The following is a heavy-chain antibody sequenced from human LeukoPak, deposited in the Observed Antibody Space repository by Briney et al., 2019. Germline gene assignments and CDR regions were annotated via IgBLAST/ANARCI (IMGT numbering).Heavy chain of an antibody. CDR3: ARDLERAASAFDY. J-gene: IGHJ4*02. D-gene: IGHD1-1*01. Sequence: GGSLRLSCAASGFTVSSNYMSWVRRAPGKGLEWVSVIYSGGSTYYADSVKGRFTISRDNSKNTLYLQMNSLRAEDTAVYYCARDLERAASAFDYWGQGTLVTVSS. CDR2: IYSGGST. V-gene: IGHV3-53*01. CDR1: GFTVSSNY.